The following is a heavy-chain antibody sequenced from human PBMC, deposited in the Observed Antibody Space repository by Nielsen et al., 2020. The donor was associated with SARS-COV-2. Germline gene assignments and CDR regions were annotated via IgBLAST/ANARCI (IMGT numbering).Heavy chain of an antibody. J-gene: IGHJ1*01. CDR2: ISGSGGST. D-gene: IGHD2-15*01. Sequence: GESLKISCAASGFTFSSYAMSWVRQAPGKGLEWVSAISGSGGSTYYADSVKGRFTISRDNSKNTLYLQMNSLRAEDTAVYYCAKGSRSEDKYFQHWGQGTLVTVSS. V-gene: IGHV3-23*01. CDR1: GFTFSSYA. CDR3: AKGSRSEDKYFQH.